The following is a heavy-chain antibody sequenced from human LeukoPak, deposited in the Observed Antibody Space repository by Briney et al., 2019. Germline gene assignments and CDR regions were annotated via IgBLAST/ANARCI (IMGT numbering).Heavy chain of an antibody. Sequence: GGSLRLSCAASGFTVSSNYMSWVRQAPGKGLEWVSVIYSGGSTYYADSVKGRFTISRDNSKNTLYLQMNSLRAEDTAVYYCAKSAGWYYYYGMDVWGQGTTVTVSS. V-gene: IGHV3-53*01. J-gene: IGHJ6*02. CDR2: IYSGGST. CDR1: GFTVSSNY. D-gene: IGHD6-19*01. CDR3: AKSAGWYYYYGMDV.